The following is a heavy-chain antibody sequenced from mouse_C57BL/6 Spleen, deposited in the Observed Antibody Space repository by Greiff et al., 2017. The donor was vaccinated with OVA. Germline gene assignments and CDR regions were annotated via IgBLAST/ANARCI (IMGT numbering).Heavy chain of an antibody. CDR1: GYTFTSYW. CDR2: IDPSDSYT. Sequence: QVQLQQPGAELVMPGASVKLSCKASGYTFTSYWMHWVKQRPGQGLEWIGEIDPSDSYTNYNQKFKGKSTLTVDKSSSTAYMQLSSLPSEDSAVYYCARSSSGIWYFDYWGQGTTLTVSS. V-gene: IGHV1-69*01. CDR3: ARSSSGIWYFDY. D-gene: IGHD4-1*01. J-gene: IGHJ2*01.